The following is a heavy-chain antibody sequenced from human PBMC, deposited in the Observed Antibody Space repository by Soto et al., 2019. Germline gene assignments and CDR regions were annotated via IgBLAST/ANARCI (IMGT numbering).Heavy chain of an antibody. D-gene: IGHD1-26*01. J-gene: IGHJ4*02. CDR2: IYYSGST. Sequence: QVQLQESGPGLVKPSETLSLTCNVSGGSISSYYWSWIRQPQGKGLEWIGYIYYSGSTNYNPSLKSRVTISVDTSKTQFSLKLSAVTAADTAVYYCANSLYSGSYLHFDDWGQGTLVTVSS. CDR1: GGSISSYY. CDR3: ANSLYSGSYLHFDD. V-gene: IGHV4-59*01.